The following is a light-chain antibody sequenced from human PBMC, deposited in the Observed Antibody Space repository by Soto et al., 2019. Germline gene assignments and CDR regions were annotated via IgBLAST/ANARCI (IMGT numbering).Light chain of an antibody. V-gene: IGKV3-20*01. CDR3: QQYSIWRT. J-gene: IGKJ1*01. CDR2: GAS. CDR1: QSVSNNY. Sequence: IVLTQSPGTLSLSPGERATLSCRTSQSVSNNYLAWYQQKPGQAPRLLIYGASSRATGIPDRFSGSGSGTDFTLTISSLQSEDFAVYYCQQYSIWRTFGQGTKVDIK.